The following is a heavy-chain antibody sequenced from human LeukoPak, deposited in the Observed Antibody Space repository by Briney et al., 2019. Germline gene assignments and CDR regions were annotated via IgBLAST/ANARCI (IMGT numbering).Heavy chain of an antibody. Sequence: SETLSLTCTVSGASISSYYWSWIRQPPGKELEWIGYIFYSGTTNYNPSLKSRVTILLDTSKNQFPLKLSSVTAADTAVYYCARRTTITANGAFDIWGQGTMVTVSS. V-gene: IGHV4-59*01. J-gene: IGHJ3*02. CDR2: IFYSGTT. CDR3: ARRTTITANGAFDI. D-gene: IGHD5-18*01. CDR1: GASISSYY.